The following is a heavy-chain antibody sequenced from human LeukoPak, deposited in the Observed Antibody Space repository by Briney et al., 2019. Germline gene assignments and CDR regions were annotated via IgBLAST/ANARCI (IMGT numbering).Heavy chain of an antibody. CDR1: GFSLSTSGVG. CDR3: ARDYSSSWPGTYNWFDP. J-gene: IGHJ5*02. D-gene: IGHD6-13*01. Sequence: SGPTLVKPTQTLTLTCTFSGFSLSTSGVGVGWIRQPPGKALEWLALIYWDDDKRYSPSLKSRLTITKDTSKNQVVLTMTNMDPVDTATYYCARDYSSSWPGTYNWFDPWGQGTLVTVSS. V-gene: IGHV2-5*02. CDR2: IYWDDDK.